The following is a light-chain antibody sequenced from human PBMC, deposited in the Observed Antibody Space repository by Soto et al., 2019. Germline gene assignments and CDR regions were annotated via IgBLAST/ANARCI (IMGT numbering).Light chain of an antibody. J-gene: IGKJ1*01. CDR3: QHYKSYPWT. Sequence: DIQMTQSPSTLSGSVGDSVTITCRASQTISSWLAWYQQKPGKAPKLLIYKASTLKSGVPSRFSGSGSGTEFTLTISSLQPDDFAIYYCQHYKSYPWTFGQGTKVDIK. CDR1: QTISSW. CDR2: KAS. V-gene: IGKV1-5*03.